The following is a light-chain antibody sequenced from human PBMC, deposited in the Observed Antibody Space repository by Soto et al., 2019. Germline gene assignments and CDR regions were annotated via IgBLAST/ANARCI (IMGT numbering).Light chain of an antibody. CDR1: QSISTR. V-gene: IGKV1-5*01. CDR2: DAS. J-gene: IGKJ1*01. CDR3: QQYNSYSPET. Sequence: DIQMTQSPSTLSASVGGRVTITCRASQSISTRLAWYQQKPGKAPKLLIYDASSLESGVPSRFSGSGSGTEFTLTISSLQPDDFATYYCQQYNSYSPETSGQGTKV.